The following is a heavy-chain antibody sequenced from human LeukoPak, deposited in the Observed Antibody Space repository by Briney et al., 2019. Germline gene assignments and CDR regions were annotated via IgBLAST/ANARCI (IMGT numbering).Heavy chain of an antibody. CDR1: GGSISSYF. J-gene: IGHJ6*03. Sequence: SETLSLTCTVSGGSISSYFCSWIRQPPGKGLEWIGYIYNSGSTNYNPSLKSRVIISVDTSKNQFSLKLSSVTAADTAVYYCARGSYYYMDVWGKGTTVTVSS. CDR2: IYNSGST. V-gene: IGHV4-59*01. CDR3: ARGSYYYMDV.